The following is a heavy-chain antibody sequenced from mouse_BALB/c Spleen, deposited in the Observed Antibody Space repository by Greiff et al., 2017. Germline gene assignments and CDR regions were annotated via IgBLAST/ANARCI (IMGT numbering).Heavy chain of an antibody. CDR1: GYSFTSYW. J-gene: IGHJ2*01. Sequence: VQLQQPGAELVRPGASVKLSCKASGYSFTSYWMNWVKQRPGQGLEWIGMIHPSDSETRLNQKFKGKATLTSDKSSSTAYMELSSLTSEDSAVYYCANYYGSRGNYFDYWGQGTTLTVSS. CDR3: ANYYGSRGNYFDY. V-gene: IGHV1-74*01. CDR2: IHPSDSET. D-gene: IGHD1-1*01.